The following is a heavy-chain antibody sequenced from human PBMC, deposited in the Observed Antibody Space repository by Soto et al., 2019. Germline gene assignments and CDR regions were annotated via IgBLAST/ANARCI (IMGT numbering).Heavy chain of an antibody. V-gene: IGHV4-34*01. CDR1: GGCFSGYS. CDR3: ARLAVPTHNFYMYL. CDR2: INHSGST. J-gene: IGHJ6*03. D-gene: IGHD4-17*01. Sequence: PSETLSLTCAVYGGCFSGYSWSWVRQPPGKGLEWIGEINHSGSTNYNPSLMSRVTISVDTSKNQFSLNLASVTAADTAVYYCARLAVPTHNFYMYLWSKRTTVTVS.